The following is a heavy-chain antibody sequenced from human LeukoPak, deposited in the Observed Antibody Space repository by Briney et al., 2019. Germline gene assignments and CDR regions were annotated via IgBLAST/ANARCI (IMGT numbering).Heavy chain of an antibody. CDR1: GGSISSSSYY. CDR3: ARVGDGYNYPFGYYFDY. V-gene: IGHV4-39*01. J-gene: IGHJ4*02. Sequence: PSETLSLTCTVSGGSISSSSYYWGWIRQPPGKGLEWIGSIYYSGSTYYNPSLKSRVTISVDTSKNQFSLKLSSVTAADTAVYYCARVGDGYNYPFGYYFDYWGQGTLVTVSS. CDR2: IYYSGST. D-gene: IGHD5-24*01.